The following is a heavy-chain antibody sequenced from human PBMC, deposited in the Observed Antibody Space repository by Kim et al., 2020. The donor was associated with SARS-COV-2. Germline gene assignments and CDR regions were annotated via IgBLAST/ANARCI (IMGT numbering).Heavy chain of an antibody. Sequence: GGSLRLSCAASGFTFSSYSMNWVRQAPGKGLEWVSYISSSSSTIYYADSVKGRFTISRDNAKNSLYLQMNSLRDEDTAVYYCARGLGDSSGYYYWYWGQGTLVTVSS. CDR1: GFTFSSYS. CDR2: ISSSSSTI. J-gene: IGHJ4*02. CDR3: ARGLGDSSGYYYWY. D-gene: IGHD3-22*01. V-gene: IGHV3-48*02.